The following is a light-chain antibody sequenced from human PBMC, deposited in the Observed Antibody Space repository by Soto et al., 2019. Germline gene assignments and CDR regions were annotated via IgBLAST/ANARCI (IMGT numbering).Light chain of an antibody. V-gene: IGLV2-14*01. J-gene: IGLJ1*01. CDR2: EVN. CDR1: NSDVGAYNF. CDR3: SSFTTYTTPV. Sequence: QSALTQPASVSGSPGQSIAISCTGTNSDVGAYNFVSWYQQYPGKAPKLIIHEVNNRPSGVSDRFSGSKSGNTASLTISGLQADDEADYYCSSFTTYTTPVFGTGTKVTVL.